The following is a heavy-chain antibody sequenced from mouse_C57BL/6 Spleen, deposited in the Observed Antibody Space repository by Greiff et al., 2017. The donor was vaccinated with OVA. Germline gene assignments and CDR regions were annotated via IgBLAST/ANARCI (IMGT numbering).Heavy chain of an antibody. J-gene: IGHJ4*01. CDR2: INPNNGGT. CDR3: AREGDYSNPYAMDY. D-gene: IGHD2-5*01. Sequence: VQLQQSGPELVKPGASVKISCKASGYTFTDYYMNWVKQSHGKSLEWIGDINPNNGGTSYNQKFKGKATLTVDKSSSTAYMELRSLTSEDSAVYYCAREGDYSNPYAMDYWGQGTSVTVSS. V-gene: IGHV1-26*01. CDR1: GYTFTDYY.